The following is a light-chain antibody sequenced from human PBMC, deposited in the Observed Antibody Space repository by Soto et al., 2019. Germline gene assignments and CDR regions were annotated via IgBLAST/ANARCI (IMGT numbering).Light chain of an antibody. V-gene: IGLV2-14*01. CDR2: EVN. Sequence: QSALTQPASVSGSPGQSITISCTGTSSDVGGYDYVSWYQHHPGKAPKLMIYEVNNRPSGVSNRLSGSKSGNTASLTISGLQAEDEADYYCSSFTSSSTGVFGGGTKLTVL. J-gene: IGLJ3*02. CDR1: SSDVGGYDY. CDR3: SSFTSSSTGV.